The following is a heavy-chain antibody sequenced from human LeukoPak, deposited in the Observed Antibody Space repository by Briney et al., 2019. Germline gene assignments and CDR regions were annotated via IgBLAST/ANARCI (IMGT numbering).Heavy chain of an antibody. CDR1: GFTFSSYA. CDR3: AKDKYSGGWETTGPFDY. V-gene: IGHV3-23*01. J-gene: IGHJ4*02. CDR2: ISGSGGST. D-gene: IGHD6-19*01. Sequence: GGSLRLSCAASGFTFSSYAMSWVRQAPGKGLEWVSAISGSGGSTYYADSVKGRFTISRDNSKNTLYLQMNSLRAEDTAVYYCAKDKYSGGWETTGPFDYWGQGTLVTVSS.